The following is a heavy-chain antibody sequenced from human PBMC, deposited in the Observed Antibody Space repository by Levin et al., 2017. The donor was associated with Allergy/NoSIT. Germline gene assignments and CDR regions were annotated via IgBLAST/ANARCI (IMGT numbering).Heavy chain of an antibody. CDR1: GGSFSGYY. D-gene: IGHD6-13*01. CDR3: ARGRDSSSWYGNYFDY. Sequence: NPSETLSLTCAVYGGSFSGYYWSWIRQPPGKGLEWIGEINHSGSTNYNPSLKSRVTISVDTSKNQFSLKLSSVTAADTAVYYCARGRDSSSWYGNYFDYWGQGTLVTVSS. CDR2: INHSGST. V-gene: IGHV4-34*01. J-gene: IGHJ4*02.